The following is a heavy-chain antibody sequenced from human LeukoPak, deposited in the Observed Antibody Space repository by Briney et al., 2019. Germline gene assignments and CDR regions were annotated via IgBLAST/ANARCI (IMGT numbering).Heavy chain of an antibody. CDR2: MNPNSGNT. D-gene: IGHD6-6*01. CDR1: GYTFTSYD. J-gene: IGHJ4*02. V-gene: IGHV1-8*01. Sequence: ASVKVSCKASGYTFTSYDINWVRQATGQGLEWMGWMNPNSGNTGYAQKFQGRVTMTRDTSISTAYMELSRLRSDDTAVYYCARDSSSSYDYWGQGTLVTVSS. CDR3: ARDSSSSYDY.